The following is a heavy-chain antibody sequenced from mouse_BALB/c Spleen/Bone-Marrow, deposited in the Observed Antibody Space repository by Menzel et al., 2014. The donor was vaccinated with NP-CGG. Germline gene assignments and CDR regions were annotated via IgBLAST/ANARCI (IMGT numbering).Heavy chain of an antibody. CDR2: IYYSGTI. D-gene: IGHD2-1*01. Sequence: EVQLQQSGPGLVRPSQTVSLTCTVTGISITTGNYRWSWIRQFPGNKLEWIGYIYYSGTITYNPSLTSRTTITRDTSKNQFFLEMNSLTAEDTATYYCARYGNYFDYWGQGTTLTVSS. J-gene: IGHJ2*01. CDR1: GISITTGNYR. CDR3: ARYGNYFDY. V-gene: IGHV3-5*02.